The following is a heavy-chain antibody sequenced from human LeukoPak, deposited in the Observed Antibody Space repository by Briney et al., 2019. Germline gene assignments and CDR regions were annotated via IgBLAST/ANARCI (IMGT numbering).Heavy chain of an antibody. J-gene: IGHJ6*02. D-gene: IGHD3-10*01. Sequence: PGGSLRLSCAASGFTFSTYWMSWVRQAPGKGLEWVANIRQDGSAKYYLDSVKGRFTISRDNAKNSLYLQMNSLRAEDTAVYPCTRDRQGPKLYEMHVWGQGTTVTVSS. CDR1: GFTFSTYW. V-gene: IGHV3-7*01. CDR3: TRDRQGPKLYEMHV. CDR2: IRQDGSAK.